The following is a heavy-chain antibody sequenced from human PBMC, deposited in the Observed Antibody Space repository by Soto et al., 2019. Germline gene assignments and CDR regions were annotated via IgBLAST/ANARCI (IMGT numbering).Heavy chain of an antibody. V-gene: IGHV2-5*02. J-gene: IGHJ3*01. Sequence: QITLKASGPTLVKPTQTLTLTCTFSGFSLTSSGVGVGWIRQPPGKALEWLALIYWDDDKRYSTSLKTRLTITKDTSKNQVLLTMTNMDPVDTATYSCAHRLETGYCTGSSCRGAFEVWGQGTMVSVSS. CDR3: AHRLETGYCTGSSCRGAFEV. D-gene: IGHD2-8*02. CDR2: IYWDDDK. CDR1: GFSLTSSGVG.